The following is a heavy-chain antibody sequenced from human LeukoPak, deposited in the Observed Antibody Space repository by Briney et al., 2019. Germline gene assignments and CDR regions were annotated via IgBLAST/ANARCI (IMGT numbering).Heavy chain of an antibody. CDR3: ARDYGAGMDV. J-gene: IGHJ6*02. CDR2: ISSSGSTI. D-gene: IGHD4-17*01. V-gene: IGHV3-48*03. Sequence: GGSLRLSCAASGFTFSSYEMNWVRQAPGKGLEWLSYISSSGSTIYYADSVKGRFTISRDNAKNSLYLQMNSLRAEDTAVYYCARDYGAGMDVWGQGTTVTVSS. CDR1: GFTFSSYE.